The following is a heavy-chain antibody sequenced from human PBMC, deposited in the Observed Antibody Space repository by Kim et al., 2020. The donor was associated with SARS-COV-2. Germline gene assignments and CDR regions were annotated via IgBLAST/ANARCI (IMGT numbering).Heavy chain of an antibody. D-gene: IGHD3-10*01. Sequence: YVDIVKGRFTMSRDNAKNSLYLKMNSLRPEDTALYYCASLDSAQVPGVFWGQGTLVTVSS. CDR3: ASLDSAQVPGVF. V-gene: IGHV3-7*03. J-gene: IGHJ4*02.